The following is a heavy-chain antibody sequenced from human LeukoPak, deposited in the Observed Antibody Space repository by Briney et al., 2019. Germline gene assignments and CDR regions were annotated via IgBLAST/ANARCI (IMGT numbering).Heavy chain of an antibody. CDR3: ARPYYYDSRIDP. CDR1: GGSISSGDYY. V-gene: IGHV4-30-4*01. Sequence: PSQTLSLTCXXSGGSISSGDYYWSWIRQPPGKGLEWIAYMYYSGSTYYNPSLKSRVTMSADTSKNQLSLKLSSVTAADTAVYYCARPYYYDSRIDPWGQGILVTVSS. CDR2: MYYSGST. J-gene: IGHJ5*02. D-gene: IGHD3-22*01.